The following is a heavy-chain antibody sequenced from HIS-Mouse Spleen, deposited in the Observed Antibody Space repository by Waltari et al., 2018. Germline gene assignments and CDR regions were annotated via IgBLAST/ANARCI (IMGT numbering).Heavy chain of an antibody. CDR3: ARRLLTGDAFDI. D-gene: IGHD7-27*01. V-gene: IGHV3-21*01. Sequence: EVQLVQSGGGLVKPGGSLRLSCAASGFTFSSYSMNWVRQAPGKGLGGASSISSSSSYKDYADSVKGRFTISRDNAKNSLYLQMNSLRAEDTAVYYCARRLLTGDAFDIWGQGTMVTVSS. J-gene: IGHJ3*02. CDR1: GFTFSSYS. CDR2: ISSSSSYK.